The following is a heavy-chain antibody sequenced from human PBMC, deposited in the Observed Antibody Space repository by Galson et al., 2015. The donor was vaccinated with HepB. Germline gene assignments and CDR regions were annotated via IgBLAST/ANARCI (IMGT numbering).Heavy chain of an antibody. CDR1: GVSISSISYY. CDR2: VYYSGTS. Sequence: LSLTCVVSGVSISSISYYWGWIRQPPGKGLEWIGTVYYSGTSYYNPSLKSRVTMSVVTSKNQFSLKLSSVTAADTAIYYCAREPYGDYDFDNWGQGTLVTVSS. V-gene: IGHV4-39*07. D-gene: IGHD4-17*01. J-gene: IGHJ4*02. CDR3: AREPYGDYDFDN.